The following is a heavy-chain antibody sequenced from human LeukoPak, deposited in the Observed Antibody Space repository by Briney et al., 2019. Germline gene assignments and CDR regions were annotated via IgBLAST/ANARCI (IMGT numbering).Heavy chain of an antibody. J-gene: IGHJ6*02. D-gene: IGHD1-26*01. CDR2: IYHSGST. V-gene: IGHV4-30-2*01. CDR3: ARLIRATNGMDV. Sequence: PSQTLSLTCGVSGGSISSGGYSWSWIRQPPGKGLEWIGYIYHSGSTYYNPSLKSRVTISVDRSKNQFSLKLSPVTAADTAVYYCARLIRATNGMDVWGQGTTVTVSS. CDR1: GGSISSGGYS.